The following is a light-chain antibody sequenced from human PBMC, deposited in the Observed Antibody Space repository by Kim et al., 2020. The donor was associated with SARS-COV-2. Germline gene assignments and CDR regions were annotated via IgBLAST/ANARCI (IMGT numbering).Light chain of an antibody. V-gene: IGKV3-15*01. J-gene: IGKJ4*01. CDR1: QSISSN. CDR3: QQYDNWPPLT. Sequence: EIVMTQSPPTLSVSPGERATLSCRASQSISSNLVWYQQKPGLAPRLLIYGASTRATGIPARFSGSGSGTEFTLTISSLQSEDFAVYYCQQYDNWPPLTFGGGTKVDIK. CDR2: GAS.